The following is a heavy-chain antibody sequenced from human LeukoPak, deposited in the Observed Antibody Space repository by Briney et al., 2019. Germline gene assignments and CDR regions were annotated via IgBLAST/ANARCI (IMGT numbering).Heavy chain of an antibody. CDR3: ARNYGSGSYYFDY. D-gene: IGHD3-10*01. V-gene: IGHV3-23*01. CDR2: ISGSGGST. CDR1: GFTFSSYA. Sequence: PGGSLRLSCAASGFTFSSYAMSWVRQAPGKGLEWVSAISGSGGSTYYADSVKGRFTISRDNSKNTLYLQMNSLRAEDTAVYYCARNYGSGSYYFDYWGQGTLVTVSS. J-gene: IGHJ4*02.